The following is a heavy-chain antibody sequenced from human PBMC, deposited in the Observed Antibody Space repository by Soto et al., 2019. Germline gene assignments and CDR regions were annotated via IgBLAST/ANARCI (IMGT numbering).Heavy chain of an antibody. CDR2: IYWDDDK. V-gene: IGHV2-5*08. CDR1: GGSISSGGYS. J-gene: IGHJ4*02. D-gene: IGHD5-18*01. CDR3: AQFPGYTYGFVY. Sequence: TLSLTCAVSGGSISSGGYSLSWLRQPPGKALEWLALIYWDDDKWYSPSLKSRLTITKDTSKNQVLLIMTNMDPVDTATYYCAQFPGYTYGFVYWGQGTLVTVS.